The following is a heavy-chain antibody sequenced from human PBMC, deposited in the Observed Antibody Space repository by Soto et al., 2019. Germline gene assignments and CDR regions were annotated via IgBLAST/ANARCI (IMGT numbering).Heavy chain of an antibody. V-gene: IGHV4-31*03. D-gene: IGHD5-18*01. Sequence: PSETLSLTCTVSGGSISSAAYYWSWIHQHPGKGLEWIGYISHSGSTYYTPSLKSRVIISADTSKNQFSVNLTSVTAADTAVYYCAREYTYGSNFFDCWGQGALVTVSS. CDR3: AREYTYGSNFFDC. CDR1: GGSISSAAYY. J-gene: IGHJ4*02. CDR2: ISHSGST.